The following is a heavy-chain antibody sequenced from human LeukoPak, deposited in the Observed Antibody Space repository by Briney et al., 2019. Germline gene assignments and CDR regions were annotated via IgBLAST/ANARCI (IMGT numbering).Heavy chain of an antibody. J-gene: IGHJ4*02. Sequence: SETLSLTCTVSGGSIGSSYWSWIRQPPGKGLEWIGYIYYSGDTNYNPSLKSRVIISVDTSKNQFSLKLNSVTAADTAVYYCAGGDCIGGACQLTFDYWGQGTLVAVSS. CDR1: GGSIGSSY. D-gene: IGHD2-8*02. V-gene: IGHV4-59*08. CDR2: IYYSGDT. CDR3: AGGDCIGGACQLTFDY.